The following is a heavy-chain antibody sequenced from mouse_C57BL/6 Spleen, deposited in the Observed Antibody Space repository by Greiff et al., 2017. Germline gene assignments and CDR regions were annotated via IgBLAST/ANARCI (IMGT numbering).Heavy chain of an antibody. CDR2: IDPEDGDT. D-gene: IGHD2-3*01. CDR3: ITSLDGYYAMDY. CDR1: GFNIKDYY. V-gene: IGHV14-1*01. J-gene: IGHJ4*01. Sequence: VQLQQSGAELVRPGASVKLSCTASGFNIKDYYMHWVKQRPEQGLEWIGRIDPEDGDTEYAPKFQGKATMTADTSSNTAYLQLSSLTSEDTAVYYCITSLDGYYAMDYWGQGTSVTVSS.